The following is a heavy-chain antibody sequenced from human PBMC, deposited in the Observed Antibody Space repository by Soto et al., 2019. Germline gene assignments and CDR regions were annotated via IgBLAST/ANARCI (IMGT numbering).Heavy chain of an antibody. J-gene: IGHJ3*02. Sequence: QVQLQESGPGLVKPSQTLSLICTVSGVSISSGDYYWTWIRQPPGKGLGWIGCIYYSGATFYNPSLPSQLSISIDTSKNRFSLNLSSVTAADTAVYYGARPPTPLRATDAFDIWGQGTSVIVSS. V-gene: IGHV4-30-4*08. CDR3: ARPPTPLRATDAFDI. CDR1: GVSISSGDYY. CDR2: IYYSGAT. D-gene: IGHD4-4*01.